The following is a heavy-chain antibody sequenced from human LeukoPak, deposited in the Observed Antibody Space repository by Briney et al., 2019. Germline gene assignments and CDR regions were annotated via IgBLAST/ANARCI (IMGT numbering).Heavy chain of an antibody. CDR1: GGSFSDFY. V-gene: IGHV4-34*01. CDR3: ARGLTYYYDSTSYAFDS. D-gene: IGHD3-22*01. J-gene: IGHJ4*02. CDR2: INHRGIT. Sequence: SETLSLTCTVNGGSFSDFYWGWIRQAPGKGLEWIGEINHRGITNYAAFLKSRVTISVDTSKSQFSLNVTSVTAADTAVYFCARGLTYYYDSTSYAFDSWGQGALVTVSS.